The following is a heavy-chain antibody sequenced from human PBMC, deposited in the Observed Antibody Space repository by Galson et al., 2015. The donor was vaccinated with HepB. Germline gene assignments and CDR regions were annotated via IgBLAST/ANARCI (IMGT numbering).Heavy chain of an antibody. V-gene: IGHV3-23*01. D-gene: IGHD5-18*01. Sequence: SLRLSCAASGFTFNSYAMSWVRQAPGKGLEWVSSISGRGDNTYYADSVKGRFTISRDNSKKMVFLQMNNLRAEDTALYYCGKDPARASYRPYGMDVWGQGTTVTVSS. CDR1: GFTFNSYA. CDR3: GKDPARASYRPYGMDV. CDR2: ISGRGDNT. J-gene: IGHJ6*02.